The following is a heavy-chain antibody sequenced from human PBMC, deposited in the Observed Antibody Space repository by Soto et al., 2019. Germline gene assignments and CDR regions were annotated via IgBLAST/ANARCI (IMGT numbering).Heavy chain of an antibody. CDR1: GGSISSGGYS. D-gene: IGHD2-15*01. Sequence: QLQLQESGSGLVKPSQTLSLTCAVSGGSISSGGYSWTWIRQPPGKGLEWIGYIYHRGTTAYNPSRGSRVTITADRSKNQFSLKLRSVTAADTAVYYCVREGCSDGSSVFDYWGQGTLVTVSS. V-gene: IGHV4-30-2*01. CDR2: IYHRGTT. J-gene: IGHJ4*02. CDR3: VREGCSDGSSVFDY.